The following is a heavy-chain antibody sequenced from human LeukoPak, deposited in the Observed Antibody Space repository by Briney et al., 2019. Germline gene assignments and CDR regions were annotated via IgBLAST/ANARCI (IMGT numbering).Heavy chain of an antibody. V-gene: IGHV4-34*01. CDR1: GGSFSGYY. CDR2: VNHSGST. Sequence: SETLSLTCAVYGGSFSGYYWSWIRQPPGKGLEWIGEVNHSGSTNYNPSLKSPVTISVDTSKNQFSLKLSSVTAADTAVYYCAREDYGSGSSPPYFDYWGQGTLVTVSS. J-gene: IGHJ4*02. CDR3: AREDYGSGSSPPYFDY. D-gene: IGHD3-10*01.